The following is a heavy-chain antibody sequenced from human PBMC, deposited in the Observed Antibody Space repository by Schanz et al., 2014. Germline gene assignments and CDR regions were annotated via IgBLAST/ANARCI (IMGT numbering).Heavy chain of an antibody. CDR3: ARGGSSGYDFSIYYMDV. V-gene: IGHV3-33*08. CDR2: IWYDGNNK. CDR1: GFTFSDHY. J-gene: IGHJ6*03. D-gene: IGHD5-12*01. Sequence: VQLVESGGGMVQPGGSLRLSCAASGFTFSDHYMDWVRQAPGKGLEWVAIIWYDGNNKKYADSVKGRFTISRDNFKNTLFLQMNSLRAEDTAAYYCARGGSSGYDFSIYYMDVWGKGTTVNVSS.